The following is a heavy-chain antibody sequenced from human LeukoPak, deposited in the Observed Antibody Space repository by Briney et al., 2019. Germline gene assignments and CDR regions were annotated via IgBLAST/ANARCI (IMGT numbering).Heavy chain of an antibody. CDR1: GFIFSSYG. D-gene: IGHD6-19*01. CDR2: IRYDGSNK. Sequence: GGSLRLSCAASGFIFSSYGMHWVRQAPGKGLEWVAFIRYDGSNKYYADSVKGRFTISRDNAKNSLYLQMNSLRAEDTAVYYCARAGYSSGWYTYYYMDVWGKGTTVTISS. J-gene: IGHJ6*03. V-gene: IGHV3-30*02. CDR3: ARAGYSSGWYTYYYMDV.